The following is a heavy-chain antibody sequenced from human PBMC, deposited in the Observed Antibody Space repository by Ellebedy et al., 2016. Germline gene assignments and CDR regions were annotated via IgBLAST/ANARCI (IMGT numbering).Heavy chain of an antibody. J-gene: IGHJ4*02. Sequence: GESLKISXAASGFTFSSYAMHWVRQAPGKGLEWVAVISYDGSNKYYADSVKGRFTISRDNSKNTLYLQMNSLRAEDTAVYYCARDTNPEGGYYPNFDYWGQGTLVTVSS. CDR1: GFTFSSYA. CDR3: ARDTNPEGGYYPNFDY. D-gene: IGHD3-10*01. CDR2: ISYDGSNK. V-gene: IGHV3-30-3*01.